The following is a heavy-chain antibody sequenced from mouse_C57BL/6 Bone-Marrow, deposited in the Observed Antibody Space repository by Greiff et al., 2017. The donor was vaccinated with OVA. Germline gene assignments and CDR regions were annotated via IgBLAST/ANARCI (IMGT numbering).Heavy chain of an antibody. Sequence: VKLMESGAELVRPGASVKLSCKASGYTFTDYYINWVKQRPGQGLEWIARIYPGSGNTYYNEKFKGKATLTAEKSSSTAYMQLSNLTSEYSAVYFCARSGTTVDWYFDVWGTGTTVTVSS. CDR3: ARSGTTVDWYFDV. D-gene: IGHD1-1*01. CDR1: GYTFTDYY. J-gene: IGHJ1*03. CDR2: IYPGSGNT. V-gene: IGHV1-76*01.